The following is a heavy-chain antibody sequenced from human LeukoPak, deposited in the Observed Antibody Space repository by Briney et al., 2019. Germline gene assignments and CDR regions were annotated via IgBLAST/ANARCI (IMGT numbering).Heavy chain of an antibody. J-gene: IGHJ6*02. CDR3: TRSPGSLYYYYGMDV. CDR2: IYYSGST. Sequence: SETLSLTCTVSGGSISSGGYYWSWTRQHPGKGLEWIGYIYYSGSTYYNPSLKSRVTISVDTSKNQFSLKLSSVTAADTAVYYCTRSPGSLYYYYGMDVWGQGTTVTVSS. CDR1: GGSISSGGYY. V-gene: IGHV4-31*03.